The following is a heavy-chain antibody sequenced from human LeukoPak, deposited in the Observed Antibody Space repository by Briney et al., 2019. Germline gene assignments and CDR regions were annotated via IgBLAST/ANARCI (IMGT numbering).Heavy chain of an antibody. CDR3: ARREHSSVGYFFDY. CDR1: GGSISSGSYY. D-gene: IGHD3-22*01. J-gene: IGHJ4*02. V-gene: IGHV4-39*01. Sequence: PSETLSLTCTVSGGSISSGSYYWGWIRQPPGKGLEWIASIYYSGSTYYNPSLKSRVTISVDTSKNQFSLKLSSVTAADTAVYFCARREHSSVGYFFDYWGQGTLVTVSS. CDR2: IYYSGST.